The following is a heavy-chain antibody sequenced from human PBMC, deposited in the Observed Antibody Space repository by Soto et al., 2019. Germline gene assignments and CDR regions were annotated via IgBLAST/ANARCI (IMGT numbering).Heavy chain of an antibody. V-gene: IGHV3-23*01. CDR1: GFTFSSYA. CDR2: ISGSGGST. CDR3: AKNSLLVLVAATEFDY. J-gene: IGHJ4*02. D-gene: IGHD2-15*01. Sequence: GGSLRLSCAASGFTFSSYAMSWVRQAPGKGLEWVSAISGSGGSTYYADSVKGRFTISRDNSKNTLYLQMNSLRAEDTAVYYCAKNSLLVLVAATEFDYWGQGTLVTVSS.